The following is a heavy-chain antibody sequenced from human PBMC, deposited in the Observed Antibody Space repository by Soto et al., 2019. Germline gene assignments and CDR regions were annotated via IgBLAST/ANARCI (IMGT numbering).Heavy chain of an antibody. V-gene: IGHV4-30-4*01. CDR1: GGSISSGNYY. CDR2: IFHPGST. Sequence: SETLSLTCTVSGGSISSGNYYWSWIRQPPGKGLEWIGYIFHPGSTYFNPSLRSRVSISIDTSKSHFSLKLTSVTAADTAMFYCARVSIAADGPFIDHWGQGALVTVSS. CDR3: ARVSIAADGPFIDH. J-gene: IGHJ4*02. D-gene: IGHD6-25*01.